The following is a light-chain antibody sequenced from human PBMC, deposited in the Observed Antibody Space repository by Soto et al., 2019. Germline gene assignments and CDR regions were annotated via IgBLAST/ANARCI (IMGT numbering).Light chain of an antibody. CDR3: QRSYSTPRT. J-gene: IGKJ1*01. CDR2: AAS. V-gene: IGKV1-39*01. CDR1: QSISNY. Sequence: DIQMTQSPSSLSASVGDRVTITCRASQSISNYLNWYQQKPGKAPKLLMYAASSLQSGVPSRFGGSGTGTRFTITSSSLPPEEFATYYCQRSYSTPRTFGQGSKVEIK.